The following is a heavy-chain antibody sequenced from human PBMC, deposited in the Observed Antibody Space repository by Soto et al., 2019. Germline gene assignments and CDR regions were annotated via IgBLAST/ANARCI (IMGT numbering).Heavy chain of an antibody. J-gene: IGHJ6*02. Sequence: QVQLVESGGGVVQPGRSLRLSCAASGFTFSSYGMHWVRQAPGKGLEWVAVIWYDGSNKYYADSVKGRFTISRDNSKNTLYLQMNSLRAEDTAVYYCARAGRDYGMDVWSQGTTVTVSS. CDR1: GFTFSSYG. D-gene: IGHD1-26*01. CDR3: ARAGRDYGMDV. V-gene: IGHV3-33*01. CDR2: IWYDGSNK.